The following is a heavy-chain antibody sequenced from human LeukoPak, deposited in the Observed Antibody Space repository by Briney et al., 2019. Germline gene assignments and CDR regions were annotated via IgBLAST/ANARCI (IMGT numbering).Heavy chain of an antibody. J-gene: IGHJ3*02. CDR2: IKQDGSEK. CDR1: GFTFSSFW. CDR3: ASEPNHYAFDI. D-gene: IGHD1-14*01. Sequence: GGSLTLSCAASGFTFSSFWMSWVRQAPGKGLEWVANIKQDGSEKYYVDSVKGRFTISRDNAKNSLYLQINSLRAEDTAVYYCASEPNHYAFDIWGQGTMVTVSS. V-gene: IGHV3-7*01.